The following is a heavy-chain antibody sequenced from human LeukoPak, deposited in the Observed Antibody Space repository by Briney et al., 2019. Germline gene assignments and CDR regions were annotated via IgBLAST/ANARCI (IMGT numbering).Heavy chain of an antibody. CDR2: SRNRANNYAT. J-gene: IGHJ4*02. CDR1: GFPFSDAA. CDR3: LEKTTKRY. Sequence: GGSLKVSCEVSGFPFSDAAMHCVRQASGKGLEWVGRSRNRANNYATAYAASVRGRFTISRDDSKNTAYLQMNSLKTEDTAVYYCLEKTTKRYWGQGTLVTVSS. D-gene: IGHD5-24*01. V-gene: IGHV3-73*01.